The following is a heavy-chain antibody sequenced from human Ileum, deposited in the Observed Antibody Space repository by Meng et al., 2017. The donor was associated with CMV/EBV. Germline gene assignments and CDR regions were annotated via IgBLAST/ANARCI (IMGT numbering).Heavy chain of an antibody. CDR2: MNPNSGDT. CDR1: GSTFPSYD. V-gene: IGHV1-8*01. CDR3: ARGAGKNILTGYSLGY. D-gene: IGHD3-9*01. J-gene: IGHJ4*02. Sequence: GSTFPSYDITGVRQATGQGLEWMGWMNPNSGDTGSAQKFQGRVIISRNTSISTAYMELTSLRSEDTAVYYCARGAGKNILTGYSLGYWGQGTLVTVSS.